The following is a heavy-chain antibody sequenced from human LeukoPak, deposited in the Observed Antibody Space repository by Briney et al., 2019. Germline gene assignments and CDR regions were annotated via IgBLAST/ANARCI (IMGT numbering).Heavy chain of an antibody. J-gene: IGHJ4*02. V-gene: IGHV4-61*02. D-gene: IGHD6-19*01. CDR2: IYTSGST. CDR1: GGSISSGSYY. Sequence: SETLSLTCTVSGGSISSGSYYWSWIRQPAGKGLEWIGRIYTSGSTNYNPSLKSRVTISVDTSKNQFSLKLSSVTAADTAVYYCAGAERATVAGTMKDYWGQGTLVTVFS. CDR3: AGAERATVAGTMKDY.